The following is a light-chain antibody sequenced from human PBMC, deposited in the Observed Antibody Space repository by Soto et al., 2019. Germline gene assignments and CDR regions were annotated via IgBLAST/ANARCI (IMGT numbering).Light chain of an antibody. J-gene: IGKJ3*01. V-gene: IGKV3-11*01. Sequence: EIVLTQSPATLSLSPGERATLSCRASQSVSSYLAWYQQKPGQAPRLLIYDASNRATGIPARFSGSWSGTDFTLTISSLEPEDFAVYYCQQRSNWPLFTFGPGTKVDMK. CDR1: QSVSSY. CDR2: DAS. CDR3: QQRSNWPLFT.